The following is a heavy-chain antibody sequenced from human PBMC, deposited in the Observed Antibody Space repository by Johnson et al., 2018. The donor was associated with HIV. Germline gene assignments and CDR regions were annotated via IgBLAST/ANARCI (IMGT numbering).Heavy chain of an antibody. Sequence: MLLVESGGGLVQPGGSLRLSCAASGFTFSNYDMHWVRQTTGKGLEWVSAVGIAGDTYYPGSVKGRFIISRDNARNSFYLQMNSLRAGDTAVYFCARGGPGYDYDSLQQPFDIWGQGTMVTVSS. V-gene: IGHV3-13*01. CDR1: GFTFSNYD. CDR2: VGIAGDT. D-gene: IGHD3-22*01. J-gene: IGHJ3*02. CDR3: ARGGPGYDYDSLQQPFDI.